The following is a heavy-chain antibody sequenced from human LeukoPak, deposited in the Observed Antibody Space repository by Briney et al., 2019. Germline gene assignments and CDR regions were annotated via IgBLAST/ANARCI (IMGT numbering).Heavy chain of an antibody. J-gene: IGHJ4*02. Sequence: ASVKVSCKTSGYTFTDFFIHWVRQAPGQGLEWMGRINPKSGGTNYAQKFQGRVTMTRDTSIRTAYMDLGRLSSDDTAVYYCARAYFYSDPPPDSWGQGTLVTVSS. CDR3: ARAYFYSDPPPDS. D-gene: IGHD4-17*01. V-gene: IGHV1-2*06. CDR2: INPKSGGT. CDR1: GYTFTDFF.